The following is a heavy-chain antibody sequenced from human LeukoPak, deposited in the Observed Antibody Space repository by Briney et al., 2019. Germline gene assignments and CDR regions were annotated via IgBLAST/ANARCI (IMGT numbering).Heavy chain of an antibody. V-gene: IGHV1-24*01. CDR1: GYTLTELS. CDR2: FDPEDGET. J-gene: IGHJ4*02. Sequence: EASVKVSCKASGYTLTELSMHWVRQAPGKGLEWMGGFDPEDGETIYAQKFQGRVTMTEDTSTDTAYMELSSLRPEDTAVYYCATDLAYCSGGSCYDYWGQGTLVTVSS. D-gene: IGHD2-15*01. CDR3: ATDLAYCSGGSCYDY.